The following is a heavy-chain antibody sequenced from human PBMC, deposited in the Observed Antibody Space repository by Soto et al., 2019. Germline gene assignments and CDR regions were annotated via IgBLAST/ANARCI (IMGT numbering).Heavy chain of an antibody. V-gene: IGHV2-5*01. Sequence: QITLKESGPPRVNPTQTLTLTCSFSGLSFGVSGVGVGWIRQPPGRALQWLGLVFWNDDKCYSPSLESRLTLTKDTSNNQVVLTVTNLDPGDTGTYYCARAYTYDWDHWGQGTLVTVSP. J-gene: IGHJ4*02. D-gene: IGHD1-1*01. CDR2: VFWNDDK. CDR3: ARAYTYDWDH. CDR1: GLSFGVSGVG.